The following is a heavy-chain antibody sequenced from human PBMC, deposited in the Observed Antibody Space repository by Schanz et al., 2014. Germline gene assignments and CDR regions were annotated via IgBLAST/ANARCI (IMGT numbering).Heavy chain of an antibody. V-gene: IGHV3-48*01. J-gene: IGHJ4*02. CDR3: AKLSSSGRLAGYFDY. D-gene: IGHD6-19*01. Sequence: EVQLVESGGGLVQPGGSLRLSCAASGFSFSSYSMNWVRQAPGKGLEWVSYIDGKSTTVYYADSVKGRFTVSRDNARNSLYLHMNTLGAEDTAIYYCAKLSSSGRLAGYFDYWGQGALVTVSS. CDR1: GFSFSSYS. CDR2: IDGKSTTV.